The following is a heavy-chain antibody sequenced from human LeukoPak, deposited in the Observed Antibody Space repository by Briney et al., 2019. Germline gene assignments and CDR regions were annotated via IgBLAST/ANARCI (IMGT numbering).Heavy chain of an antibody. CDR3: AKGTGDSSSCLGY. J-gene: IGHJ4*02. Sequence: PGGSLRLSCAASGFTFSSYGMHWVRQAPGKGLKGVAVISYDGSNKDYADSVKGRFTISRDNSKNTLYLQMNSLRAEDTAVYYCAKGTGDSSSCLGYWGQGTLVTVSS. V-gene: IGHV3-30*18. CDR2: ISYDGSNK. CDR1: GFTFSSYG. D-gene: IGHD6-13*01.